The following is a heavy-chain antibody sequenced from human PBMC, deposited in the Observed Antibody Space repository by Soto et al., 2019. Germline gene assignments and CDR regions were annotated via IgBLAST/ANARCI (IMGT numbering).Heavy chain of an antibody. CDR2: INEDGSEK. CDR1: GFTFSSHW. CDR3: ARGDNPEY. D-gene: IGHD1-1*01. Sequence: EVQLVESGGGLVQPGGSLRLSCAASGFTFSSHWMTWFRRAPGKGLEWVANINEDGSEKYYMDSVKGRFTISRDNAKNSLYLQMNSLRAEDTAVFYCARGDNPEYWGQGTLVTVSS. V-gene: IGHV3-7*01. J-gene: IGHJ4*02.